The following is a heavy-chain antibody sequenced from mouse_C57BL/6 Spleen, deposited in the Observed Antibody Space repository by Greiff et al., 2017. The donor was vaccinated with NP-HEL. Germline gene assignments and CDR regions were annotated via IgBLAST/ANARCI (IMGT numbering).Heavy chain of an antibody. Sequence: EVHLVESEGGLVQPGSSMKLSCTASGFTFSDYYMAWVRQVPEKGLEWVANINYDGSSTYYLDSLKSRFIISRDNAKNIRYLQMSSLKSEDTATYYCAREGGITTSAMDYWGQGTSVTVSS. CDR2: INYDGSST. J-gene: IGHJ4*01. CDR3: AREGGITTSAMDY. CDR1: GFTFSDYY. D-gene: IGHD1-1*01. V-gene: IGHV5-16*01.